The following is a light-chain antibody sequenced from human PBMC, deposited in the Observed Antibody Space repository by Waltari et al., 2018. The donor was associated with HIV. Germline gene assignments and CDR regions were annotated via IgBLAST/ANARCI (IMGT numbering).Light chain of an antibody. Sequence: QSALTQPASVSGSPGQSITISCAGTPSDIGIFDSVSWYQQPPGRAPPLMIFGVYSRPSGVSSRFSGSKSGNTASLTISGLQAEDEANYYCCSYTAIHTLIFGGGTKLTVL. V-gene: IGLV2-14*01. J-gene: IGLJ2*01. CDR3: CSYTAIHTLI. CDR1: PSDIGIFDS. CDR2: GVY.